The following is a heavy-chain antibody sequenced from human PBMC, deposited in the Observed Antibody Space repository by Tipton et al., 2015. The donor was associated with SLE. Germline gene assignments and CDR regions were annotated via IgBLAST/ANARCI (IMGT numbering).Heavy chain of an antibody. J-gene: IGHJ4*02. CDR3: AREEWELPYFDY. Sequence: SLRLSCAASGFTFSSYAMHWVRQAPGKGLEWVAVISYDGSNKYYADSVKGRFTISRDNSKNTLYLQMNSLRAEDTAVYYCAREEWELPYFDYWGQGTLVTVSS. V-gene: IGHV3-30*04. D-gene: IGHD1-26*01. CDR2: ISYDGSNK. CDR1: GFTFSSYA.